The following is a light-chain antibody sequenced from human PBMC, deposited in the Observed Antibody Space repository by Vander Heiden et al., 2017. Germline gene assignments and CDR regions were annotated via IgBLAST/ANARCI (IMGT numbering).Light chain of an antibody. CDR1: QSISSN. Sequence: IVTTQSPPTLSVPPGARATLSCRASQSISSNLAWYQQKPGQPPRLTYGASTRATGIPARFSGSGSGTDFTLTISSLQSEDFAVYFCQQYNNWPPWTFGHGTKVEIK. CDR3: QQYNNWPPWT. J-gene: IGKJ1*01. V-gene: IGKV3-15*01. CDR2: GAS.